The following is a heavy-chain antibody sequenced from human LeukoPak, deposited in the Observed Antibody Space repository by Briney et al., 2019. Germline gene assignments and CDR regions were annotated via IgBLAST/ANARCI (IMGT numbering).Heavy chain of an antibody. CDR3: ARDTWDLLGELDY. J-gene: IGHJ4*02. V-gene: IGHV3-74*01. Sequence: GGSLRLSCAASGFTFSSYWTHWVRQVPNPGLMWVSRINSDETISEYVDSVNGRFTISRDNAKNTLYLQMNSLRAEDTAVYYGARDTWDLLGELDYWGQGTLVTVSS. D-gene: IGHD1-26*01. CDR2: INSDETIS. CDR1: GFTFSSYW.